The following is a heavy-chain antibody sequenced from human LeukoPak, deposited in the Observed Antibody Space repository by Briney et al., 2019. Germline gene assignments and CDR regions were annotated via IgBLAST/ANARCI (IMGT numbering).Heavy chain of an antibody. CDR3: ARIGHDLYQTFDX. CDR1: GFTFDDYA. Sequence: GRSLRLSCAASGFTFDDYAMHWVRQAPGKGLEWVSGISWNSGSIGYADSVKGRFTISRDNAKNSLYLQMNSLRAEDTALYYCARIGHDLYQTFDXXXHXTXXXVSS. CDR2: ISWNSGSI. D-gene: IGHD2-2*01. J-gene: IGHJ4*01. V-gene: IGHV3-9*01.